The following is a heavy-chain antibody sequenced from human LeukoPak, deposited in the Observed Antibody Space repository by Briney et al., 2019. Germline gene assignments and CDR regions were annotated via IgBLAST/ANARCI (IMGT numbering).Heavy chain of an antibody. J-gene: IGHJ4*02. Sequence: SETLSVTRAVSGVSISSTEWWIWVPQSPGQGLEWIGEIHRDGRTRYSPSLTSRVSMSIDYSKNQFSLKVSSVTAADTAIYYCGKTDIWFNPIDYWGPGSLVIVSS. CDR1: GVSISSTEW. CDR2: IHRDGRT. V-gene: IGHV4-4*02. CDR3: GKTDIWFNPIDY. D-gene: IGHD3-9*01.